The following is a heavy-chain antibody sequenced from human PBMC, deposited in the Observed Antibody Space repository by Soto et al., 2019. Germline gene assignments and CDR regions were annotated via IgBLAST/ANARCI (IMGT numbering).Heavy chain of an antibody. V-gene: IGHV4-34*01. Sequence: QVQLQQWGAGLLKPSETLSLTCAVYGGSFSGYYWSWIRQPPGKGLEWIGEINHSGSTNYNPSLKSRVTISVDTSKNQFSLKLSSVTAADTAVYYCARVLGGQQLVNWLSSYYYYGMDVWGQGTTVTVSS. CDR1: GGSFSGYY. CDR3: ARVLGGQQLVNWLSSYYYYGMDV. J-gene: IGHJ6*02. D-gene: IGHD6-13*01. CDR2: INHSGST.